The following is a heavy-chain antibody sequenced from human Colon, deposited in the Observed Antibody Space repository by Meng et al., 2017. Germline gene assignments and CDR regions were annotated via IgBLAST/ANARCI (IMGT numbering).Heavy chain of an antibody. V-gene: IGHV3-23*01. J-gene: IGHJ6*02. Sequence: PCSAYRMIWVRHATGQGLEWVAVVNGDGGHTCYADSVKGRCTISRDNSKNTLYLQMSRLSAEDTAVYYCAKHSYGWELPSDAFDVWGQGTTVTVSS. CDR1: PCSAYR. D-gene: IGHD1-26*01. CDR3: AKHSYGWELPSDAFDV. CDR2: VNGDGGHT.